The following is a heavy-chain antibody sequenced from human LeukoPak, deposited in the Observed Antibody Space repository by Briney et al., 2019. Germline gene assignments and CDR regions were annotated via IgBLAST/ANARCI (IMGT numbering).Heavy chain of an antibody. CDR2: IFGNGAGI. J-gene: IGHJ4*02. V-gene: IGHV3-23*01. CDR1: GFSLGVYT. D-gene: IGHD3-22*01. CDR3: AKDRIPDGFYSIDS. Sequence: PGGSLRLSCTAPGFSLGVYTMNWVRQAPGKGLEWISPIFGNGAGINYADSVKGRFTISRDNAQNTLYLQMNSLRTEDTAVYYCAKDRIPDGFYSIDSWGQGVLVTVSS.